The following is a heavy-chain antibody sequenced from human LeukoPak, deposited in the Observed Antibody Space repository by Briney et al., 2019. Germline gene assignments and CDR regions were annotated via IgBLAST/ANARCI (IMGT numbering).Heavy chain of an antibody. Sequence: GGSLRLSCAASGFSFSNYEFNWVRQAPGKGLEWVSYISSSGRNIYYADSVKGRFTISRDNAKNSLYLQMNSLRAEDTAVYYCARDLVQLWSKDYWGQGTLVTVSS. CDR3: ARDLVQLWSKDY. V-gene: IGHV3-48*03. CDR1: GFSFSNYE. CDR2: ISSSGRNI. J-gene: IGHJ4*02. D-gene: IGHD5-18*01.